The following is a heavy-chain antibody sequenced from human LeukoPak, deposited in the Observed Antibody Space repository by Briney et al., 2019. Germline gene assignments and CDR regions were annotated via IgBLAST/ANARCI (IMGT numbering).Heavy chain of an antibody. J-gene: IGHJ4*02. CDR3: ARDRGDSSGSYFDY. V-gene: IGHV3-20*04. CDR2: INWNGGST. CDR1: GFTFDDYG. Sequence: GGSLRLSCAAYGFTFDDYGMSWVRQAPGKGLEWVSGINWNGGSTGYADSVKGRFTISRDNAKNSLYLQMNSLRAEDTALYYCARDRGDSSGSYFDYWGQGTLVAVSS. D-gene: IGHD3-22*01.